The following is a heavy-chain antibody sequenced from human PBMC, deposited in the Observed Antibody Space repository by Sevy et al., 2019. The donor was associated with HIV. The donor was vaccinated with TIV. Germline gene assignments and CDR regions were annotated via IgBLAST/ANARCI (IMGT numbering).Heavy chain of an antibody. CDR1: GFTFSSHS. D-gene: IGHD3-22*01. V-gene: IGHV3-48*02. Sequence: GGSLRLSCAASGFTFSSHSMNWVRQTPGKGLEWISYISGTGNPIYYADSVKDRFTISRDNAKNSLYLQLKSLRDEDTAIYYCARVPPYYDSNVSDFWGQGSLVTVSS. CDR2: ISGTGNPI. CDR3: ARVPPYYDSNVSDF. J-gene: IGHJ4*02.